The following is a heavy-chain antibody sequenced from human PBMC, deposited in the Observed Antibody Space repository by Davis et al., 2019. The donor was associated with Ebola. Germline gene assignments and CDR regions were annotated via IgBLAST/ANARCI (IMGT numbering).Heavy chain of an antibody. Sequence: ASVKVSCKASRYTFTAYHMYWVRQAPGQGLEWMGRINLNSGGTNYAQKFQGRVSMTRDTSISTAYMELSRLTSDDTAVYYCARELIVVVVAANGYYYYGMDVWGKGTTVTVSS. CDR2: INLNSGGT. CDR1: RYTFTAYH. CDR3: ARELIVVVVAANGYYYYGMDV. V-gene: IGHV1-2*06. D-gene: IGHD2-15*01. J-gene: IGHJ6*04.